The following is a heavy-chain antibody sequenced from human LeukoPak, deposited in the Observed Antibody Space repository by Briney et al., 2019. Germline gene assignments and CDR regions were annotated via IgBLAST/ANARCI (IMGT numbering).Heavy chain of an antibody. CDR1: GGSISSGSYY. CDR2: IYTSGST. Sequence: NPSETLSLTCTVSGGSISSGSYYWSWIRQPAGKGLEWIGRIYTSGSTNYNPSLKSRVTISVDTSKNQFSLKLSSVTAADTAVYYCARSNSYPLRLFDYWGQGTLVTVSS. J-gene: IGHJ4*02. V-gene: IGHV4-61*02. D-gene: IGHD4-23*01. CDR3: ARSNSYPLRLFDY.